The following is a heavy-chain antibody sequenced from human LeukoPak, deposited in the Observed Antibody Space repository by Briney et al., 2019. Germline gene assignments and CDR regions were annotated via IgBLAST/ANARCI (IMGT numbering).Heavy chain of an antibody. CDR1: GYTFTSYG. Sequence: ASVKVSCKASGYTFTSYGISWVRQAPGQGLEWMGWISAYNGNTNYAQKLQGRVTMTEDTSTDTAYMELSSLRSDDTAVYYCATESPRRQYYYDPNWFDPWGQGTLVTVSS. CDR2: ISAYNGNT. D-gene: IGHD3-22*01. J-gene: IGHJ5*02. V-gene: IGHV1-18*01. CDR3: ATESPRRQYYYDPNWFDP.